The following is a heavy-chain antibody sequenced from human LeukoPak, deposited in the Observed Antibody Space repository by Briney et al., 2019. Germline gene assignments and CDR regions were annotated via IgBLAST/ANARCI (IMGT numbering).Heavy chain of an antibody. CDR1: GGSFSGYY. D-gene: IGHD3-22*01. J-gene: IGHJ4*02. V-gene: IGHV4-34*01. Sequence: SETLSLTCAVYGGSFSGYYWSWIRQPPGKGLEWIGEINHSESTNYNPSLKSRVTISVDTSKNQSSLKLSSVTAADTAVYYCARGETYYYDSSGYPVFDYWGQGTLVTVSS. CDR3: ARGETYYYDSSGYPVFDY. CDR2: INHSEST.